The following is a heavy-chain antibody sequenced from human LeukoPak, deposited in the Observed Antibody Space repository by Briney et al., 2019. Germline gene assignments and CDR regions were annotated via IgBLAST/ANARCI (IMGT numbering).Heavy chain of an antibody. CDR1: GGSISSYY. D-gene: IGHD6-13*01. J-gene: IGHJ6*03. CDR3: ARLAAAATFGYYYHMDV. CDR2: IYYSGST. Sequence: SETLSLPCTVSGGSISSYYWSWIRQPPGKGLEWIGYIYYSGSTNYNPSLKSRVTISVDTSKNQFSLKLSSVTAADTAVYYCARLAAAATFGYYYHMDVWGKGTTVTVSS. V-gene: IGHV4-59*01.